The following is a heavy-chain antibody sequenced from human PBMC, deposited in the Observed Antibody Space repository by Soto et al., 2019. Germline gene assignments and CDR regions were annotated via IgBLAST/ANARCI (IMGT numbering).Heavy chain of an antibody. J-gene: IGHJ5*02. Sequence: GGSLRLSCAASGLTFSNYGMIWVRQAPGKGLDWVSSTSVSGDNTFYADSVKGRFTISRDNSKNKLYLQMNSLSPEDTAVYYCAKDRSRYSSGWHNWFDPWGQGTLVTVSS. CDR1: GLTFSNYG. D-gene: IGHD6-19*01. CDR2: TSVSGDNT. CDR3: AKDRSRYSSGWHNWFDP. V-gene: IGHV3-23*01.